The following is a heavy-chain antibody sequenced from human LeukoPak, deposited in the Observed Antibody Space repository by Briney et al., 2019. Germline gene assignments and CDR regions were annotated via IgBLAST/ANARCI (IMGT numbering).Heavy chain of an antibody. V-gene: IGHV3-30*02. D-gene: IGHD3-3*01. J-gene: IGHJ4*02. CDR1: GFTFSSYS. Sequence: PGGSLRLSCAASGFTFSSYSMHWVRQAPGKGLEWVAFIRYDGSNKYYADSVKGRFTISRDNSKNTLYLQMNSLRAEDTAVYYCAKRGDDFWSGIDYWGQGTLVTVSS. CDR3: AKRGDDFWSGIDY. CDR2: IRYDGSNK.